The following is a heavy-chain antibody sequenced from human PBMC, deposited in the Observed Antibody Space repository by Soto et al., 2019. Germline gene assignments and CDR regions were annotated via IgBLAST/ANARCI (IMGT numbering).Heavy chain of an antibody. CDR2: IYNSGSTM. Sequence: LRLSCAASGFTFSAFEMNWVRQAPGKGLEWLSYIYNSGSTMTYADSVKGRFAISRDNAKNSLYLQMYSLRAEDTAVYYCARESGGTGLDVWGQGTTVTVSS. D-gene: IGHD1-1*01. V-gene: IGHV3-48*03. CDR3: ARESGGTGLDV. CDR1: GFTFSAFE. J-gene: IGHJ6*02.